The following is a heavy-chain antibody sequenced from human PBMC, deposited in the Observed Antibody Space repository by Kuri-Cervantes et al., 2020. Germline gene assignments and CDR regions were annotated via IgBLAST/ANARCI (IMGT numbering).Heavy chain of an antibody. CDR2: IWYDGSNK. V-gene: IGHV3-33*08. CDR3: ARDLPPSS. J-gene: IGHJ5*02. CDR1: GFTFSSYS. Sequence: GESLKISCVASGFTFSSYSMNWVRQAPGKGLEWVAVIWYDGSNKYYADSVKGRFTISRDNSKNTLYLQMNSLRAEDTAVYSCARDLPPSSWGQGTLVTVSS.